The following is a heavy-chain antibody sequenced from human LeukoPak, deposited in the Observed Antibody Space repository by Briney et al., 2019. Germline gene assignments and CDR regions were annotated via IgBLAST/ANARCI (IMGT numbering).Heavy chain of an antibody. V-gene: IGHV4-59*12. CDR3: ARDRIAAASDNWFDP. CDR1: GGSISSFY. CDR2: IYHSGST. Sequence: SGTLSLTCTVSGGSISSFYWSWIRQPPGKGLEWIGEIYHSGSTNYNPSLKSRVTISVDKSKNQFSLKLSSVTAADTAVYYCARDRIAAASDNWFDPWGQGTLVTVSS. D-gene: IGHD6-13*01. J-gene: IGHJ5*02.